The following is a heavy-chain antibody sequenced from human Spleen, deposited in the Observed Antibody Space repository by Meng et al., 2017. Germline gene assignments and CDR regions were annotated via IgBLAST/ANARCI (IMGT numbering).Heavy chain of an antibody. CDR1: GGSIRLSY. V-gene: IGHV4-4*07. CDR2: IYSSGST. CDR3: ARKGLGLGFDY. Sequence: QVQLQESGPGLVQPSETLSLPCSVSGGSIRLSYWSWIRQPAGEGLEWIGRIYSSGSTNYNPSLKSRLTMSVDTSKNQFSMSLSSVTAADTAVYYCARKGLGLGFDYWGQGTLVTVSS. J-gene: IGHJ4*02. D-gene: IGHD6-19*01.